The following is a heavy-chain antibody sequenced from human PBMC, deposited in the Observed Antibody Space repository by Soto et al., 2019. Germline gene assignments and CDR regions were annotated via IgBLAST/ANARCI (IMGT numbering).Heavy chain of an antibody. CDR1: GFTFSSYA. D-gene: IGHD3-10*01. V-gene: IGHV3-64*01. Sequence: EVQLVESGGGLVQPGGSLRLSCAASGFTFSSYAMHWVRQAPGKGLEYVSAISSNGGSTYYANSVKGRFTISRDNSKNTLYLQMGSVRAEDMAVYYCASMVRGVIWGQGTLVTVSS. CDR3: ASMVRGVI. J-gene: IGHJ4*02. CDR2: ISSNGGST.